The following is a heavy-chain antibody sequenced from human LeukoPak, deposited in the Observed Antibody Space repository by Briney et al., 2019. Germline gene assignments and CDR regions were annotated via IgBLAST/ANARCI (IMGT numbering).Heavy chain of an antibody. CDR1: GYTFTSYG. CDR2: ISAYNGNT. CDR3: ARDRRQLVHFLPECDS. D-gene: IGHD6-6*01. J-gene: IGHJ5*01. V-gene: IGHV1-18*01. Sequence: GASVKVSCKASGYTFTSYGISWVRQAPGQGREWMGRISAYNGNTNYAQKLQGRVTMTTDTSTSTAYMELRSLRSDDTAVYYSARDRRQLVHFLPECDSGRQGPRGTVSS.